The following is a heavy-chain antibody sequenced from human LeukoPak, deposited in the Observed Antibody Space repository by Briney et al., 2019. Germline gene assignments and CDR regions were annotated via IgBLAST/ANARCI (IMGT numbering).Heavy chain of an antibody. V-gene: IGHV3-33*01. J-gene: IGHJ4*02. CDR1: GLTFSSYG. CDR3: ARDLGNPLARYTTPSLGFDF. Sequence: SGGSLRLSCAASGLTFSSYGMPWVRQAPGKGLEWVAFIWYDGSNKYYADSVKGRFTISRDNSKNTLFLQMNSLRAEDTAVYYCARDLGNPLARYTTPSLGFDFWGQGTLVTVSS. CDR2: IWYDGSNK. D-gene: IGHD3-16*02.